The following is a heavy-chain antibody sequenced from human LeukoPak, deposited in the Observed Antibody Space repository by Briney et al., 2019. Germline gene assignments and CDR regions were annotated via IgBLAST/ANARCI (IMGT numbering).Heavy chain of an antibody. CDR2: MDPKSGMS. Sequence: GASVKVSCKTSGYTFTNYYINWVRQATGQGFEWMGWMDPKSGMSGFTQKFQGRATMTRDLSISTVYMELSSLRSEDTALYYCARVNGTSPLYWGQGTLVTVSS. CDR3: ARVNGTSPLY. D-gene: IGHD2-2*01. CDR1: GYTFTNYY. J-gene: IGHJ4*02. V-gene: IGHV1-8*01.